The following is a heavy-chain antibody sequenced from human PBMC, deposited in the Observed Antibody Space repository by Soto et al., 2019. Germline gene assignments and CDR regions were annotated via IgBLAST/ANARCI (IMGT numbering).Heavy chain of an antibody. D-gene: IGHD6-13*01. Sequence: SQTLSLTCAISGDSVSSNSAAWNWIRQSPSRGLEWLGRTYYRSKWYNDYAVSVKSRITINPDTSKNQFSLKLSSVTAADTAGYYCASYSNMDVWGKGTTVTVSS. J-gene: IGHJ6*03. CDR2: TYYRSKWYN. CDR1: GDSVSSNSAA. V-gene: IGHV6-1*01. CDR3: ASYSNMDV.